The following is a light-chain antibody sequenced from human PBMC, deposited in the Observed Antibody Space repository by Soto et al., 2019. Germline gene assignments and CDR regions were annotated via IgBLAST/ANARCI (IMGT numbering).Light chain of an antibody. J-gene: IGKJ2*01. Sequence: EVVMTQSPATLSVSPGERVILSCRASQSIGSNLAWYQQRPGQAPRLLMYGASTRATETPARFSGSGSATDLTLTISSLQSEDFAVYYCQQYNNWPPYTFGQGTKLEIK. CDR2: GAS. V-gene: IGKV3-15*01. CDR3: QQYNNWPPYT. CDR1: QSIGSN.